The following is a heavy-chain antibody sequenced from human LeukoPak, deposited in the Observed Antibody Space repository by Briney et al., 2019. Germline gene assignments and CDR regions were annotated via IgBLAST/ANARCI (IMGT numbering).Heavy chain of an antibody. CDR1: GFTFSSYW. D-gene: IGHD6-13*01. J-gene: IGHJ3*02. CDR2: IKQDGSEK. Sequence: PGGSLRLSCAASGFTFSSYWMSWVRQAPGKGLEWVANIKQDGSEKYYVDSVKGRFTISRDNAKNTLYLQMNSLRAEDTAVYYCARVPEEMLAAAIYAFDIWGQGTMVTVSS. V-gene: IGHV3-7*01. CDR3: ARVPEEMLAAAIYAFDI.